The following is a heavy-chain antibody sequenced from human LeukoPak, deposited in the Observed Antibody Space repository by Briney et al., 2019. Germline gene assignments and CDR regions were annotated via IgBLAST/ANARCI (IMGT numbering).Heavy chain of an antibody. CDR1: GGSISSHY. CDR3: ARFSGSEAYYFDY. D-gene: IGHD1-26*01. J-gene: IGHJ4*02. V-gene: IGHV4-59*11. Sequence: PSETLSLTCTVSGGSISSHYWSWIRQPPGKGLERMGYIYYSGSTNYNHSLKSQVPISVATSKNQISLTLSSVTAAAAAAYYFARFSGSEAYYFDYWGQGTLVTVSS. CDR2: IYYSGST.